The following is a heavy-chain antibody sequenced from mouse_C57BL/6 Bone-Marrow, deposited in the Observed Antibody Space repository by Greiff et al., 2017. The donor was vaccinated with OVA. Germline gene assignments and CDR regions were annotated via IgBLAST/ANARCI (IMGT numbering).Heavy chain of an antibody. CDR3: AREAFITTVEDAMDY. Sequence: VQLQQSGPELVKPGASVKISCKASGYTFTDYYMNWVKQSHGKSLEWIGDINPNNGGTSYNQKFKGKATLTVDKSSSTAYMELRSLTSEDSAVYYCAREAFITTVEDAMDYWGQGTSVTVSS. CDR1: GYTFTDYY. D-gene: IGHD1-1*01. CDR2: INPNNGGT. V-gene: IGHV1-26*01. J-gene: IGHJ4*01.